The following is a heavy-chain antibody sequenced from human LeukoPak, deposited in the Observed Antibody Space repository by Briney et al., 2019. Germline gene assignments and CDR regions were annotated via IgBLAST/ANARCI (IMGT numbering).Heavy chain of an antibody. J-gene: IGHJ1*01. V-gene: IGHV4-39*01. CDR3: ARRRYYDSTGYLD. CDR2: IYNSGRT. D-gene: IGHD3-22*01. Sequence: SETLSLTCTVSGGSIRSSSYYWGWIRQPPGKGLEWIGSIYNSGRTYYNPSLKSRVTISIDTSKNQFSLNLSSVTAADAAVYYCARRRYYDSTGYLDWGQGTLVTVSS. CDR1: GGSIRSSSYY.